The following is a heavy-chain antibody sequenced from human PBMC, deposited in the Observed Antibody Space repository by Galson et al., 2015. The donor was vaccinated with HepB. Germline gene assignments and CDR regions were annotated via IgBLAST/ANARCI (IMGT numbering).Heavy chain of an antibody. D-gene: IGHD3-10*01. V-gene: IGHV3-9*01. CDR3: AQDLTYYYGSGSYFVGMDV. CDR2: ISWNSDFT. Sequence: SLRLSCAASGFTFEDYAMHWVRQVPGKGLEWVSGISWNSDFTGYADSVRGRFTISRDNARYSLYLQMNSLRTEDTASYYCAQDLTYYYGSGSYFVGMDVWRQGTTVTVSS. J-gene: IGHJ6*02. CDR1: GFTFEDYA.